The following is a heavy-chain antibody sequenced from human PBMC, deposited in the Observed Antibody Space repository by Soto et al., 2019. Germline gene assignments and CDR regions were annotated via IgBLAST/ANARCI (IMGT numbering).Heavy chain of an antibody. Sequence: GGSLRLSCAASGFTFSSYGMHWVRQAPGKGLEWVAVIWYDGSNKYYADSVKGRFTISRDNSKNTLYLQMNSLRAEDTAVYYSAREDGSYYPLKSYYYYYGMDVGGQGTTFTVPS. CDR3: AREDGSYYPLKSYYYYYGMDV. V-gene: IGHV3-33*01. CDR2: IWYDGSNK. D-gene: IGHD1-26*01. J-gene: IGHJ6*02. CDR1: GFTFSSYG.